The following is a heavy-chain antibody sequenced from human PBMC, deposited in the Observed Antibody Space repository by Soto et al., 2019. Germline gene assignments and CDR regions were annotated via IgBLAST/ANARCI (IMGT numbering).Heavy chain of an antibody. Sequence: SETLSLTCAVYGGSFSGYYWSWIRQPPGKGLEWIGEINHSGSTNYNPSLKSRVTISVDTSKNQFSLKRSSVTAADTAVYYCARAGKVGCSGGSCYYYYGMDVWGQGTTVTVSS. V-gene: IGHV4-34*01. D-gene: IGHD2-15*01. CDR1: GGSFSGYY. J-gene: IGHJ6*02. CDR3: ARAGKVGCSGGSCYYYYGMDV. CDR2: INHSGST.